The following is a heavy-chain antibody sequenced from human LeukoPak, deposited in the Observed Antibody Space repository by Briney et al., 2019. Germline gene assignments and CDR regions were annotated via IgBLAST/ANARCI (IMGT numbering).Heavy chain of an antibody. CDR3: ARRRVLSVARALDY. CDR2: ISGTTETI. D-gene: IGHD4/OR15-4a*01. CDR1: GFTFSSFT. Sequence: GGSLRLSCAATGFTFSSFTMNWVRQAPGKGLEWVSSISGTTETIYYADSVKGRFTISRNNANNSVSLQMNSLRPEDTAVYFCARRRVLSVARALDYWGQGTLVTVSS. V-gene: IGHV3-48*04. J-gene: IGHJ4*02.